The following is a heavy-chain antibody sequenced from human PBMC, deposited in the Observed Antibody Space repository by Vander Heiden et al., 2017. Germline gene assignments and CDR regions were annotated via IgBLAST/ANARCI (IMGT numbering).Heavy chain of an antibody. V-gene: IGHV3-33*01. J-gene: IGHJ6*02. D-gene: IGHD2-2*01. CDR3: ARDPSSTSYYGMDV. CDR2: IWYDGSNK. CDR1: GFTFSSYG. Sequence: QEQLVESGGGVVQPGRSLRLSCAASGFTFSSYGMHWVRQAPGKGLEWVAVIWYDGSNKYYADSVKGRFTISRDNSKNTLYLQMNSLRAEDTAVYYCARDPSSTSYYGMDVWGQGTTVTVSS.